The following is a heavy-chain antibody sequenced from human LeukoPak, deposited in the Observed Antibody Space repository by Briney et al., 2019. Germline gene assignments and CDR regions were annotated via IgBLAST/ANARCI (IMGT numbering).Heavy chain of an antibody. D-gene: IGHD6-13*01. J-gene: IGHJ2*01. Sequence: GGSLRLSCAASGFTFSSYSMNWVRQAPGKGLEWVSSISSSSSYIYYADSVKGRFTISRDNAKNSLYLQMNSLRAEDTAVYYCAREGPGSYSNFDLLGRGTLVTVSS. CDR1: GFTFSSYS. CDR3: AREGPGSYSNFDL. CDR2: ISSSSSYI. V-gene: IGHV3-21*01.